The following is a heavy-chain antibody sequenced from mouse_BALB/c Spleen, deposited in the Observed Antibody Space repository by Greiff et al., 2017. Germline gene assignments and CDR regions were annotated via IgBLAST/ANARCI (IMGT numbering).Heavy chain of an antibody. D-gene: IGHD2-3*01. CDR1: GDSITSGY. CDR3: ARWDDGYYRFAY. Sequence: VQLKESGPSLVKPSQTLSLTCSVTGDSITSGYWNWIRKFPGNKLEYMGYISYSGSTYYNPSLKSRISITRDTSKSQYYLQLNSVTTEDTATYYCARWDDGYYRFAYWGQGTLVTVSA. V-gene: IGHV3-8*02. J-gene: IGHJ3*01. CDR2: ISYSGST.